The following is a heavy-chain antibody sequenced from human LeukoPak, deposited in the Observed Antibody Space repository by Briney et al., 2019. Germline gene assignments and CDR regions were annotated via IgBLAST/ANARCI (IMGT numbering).Heavy chain of an antibody. J-gene: IGHJ4*02. CDR2: MNPNSGNT. V-gene: IGHV1-8*03. Sequence: GASVKVSCKASGYTFTSYDINWVRQATGQGLEWMGWMNPNSGNTGYAQKFQGRVTITRNTSISTAYMELSSLRSEDTAVYYCARGTTASDLDGTAYWGQGTLVTVSS. D-gene: IGHD5-18*01. CDR3: ARGTTASDLDGTAY. CDR1: GYTFTSYD.